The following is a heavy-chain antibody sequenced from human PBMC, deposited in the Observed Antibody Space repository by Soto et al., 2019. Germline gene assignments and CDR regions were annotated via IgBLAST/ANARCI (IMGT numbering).Heavy chain of an antibody. Sequence: ASVKVSCKASGYTFTGYYMHWVRQAPGQGLEWMGWINPNSGGTSYAQKFQGRVTMTRDTSISTAYMELSRLRSDDTAVYYCAREGPTRRSGWFDPWGQGXLVTVYS. CDR3: AREGPTRRSGWFDP. CDR2: INPNSGGT. CDR1: GYTFTGYY. J-gene: IGHJ5*02. D-gene: IGHD1-26*01. V-gene: IGHV1-2*02.